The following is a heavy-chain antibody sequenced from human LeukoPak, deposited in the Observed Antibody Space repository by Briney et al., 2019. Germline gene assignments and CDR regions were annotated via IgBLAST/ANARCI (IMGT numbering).Heavy chain of an antibody. J-gene: IGHJ4*02. CDR1: GYSFTSYW. CDR2: IYPGDSDT. V-gene: IGHV5-51*01. D-gene: IGHD3-22*01. CDR3: ARQHYDTSGYYLYYFDY. Sequence: GESLKISCKGSGYSFTSYWIGWVRQMPGKGLEWMGIIYPGDSDTRYSPSFQGQVTISADKSTSTAYLQWSSLKASDTAMYYCARQHYDTSGYYLYYFDYWGQGTLVTVSS.